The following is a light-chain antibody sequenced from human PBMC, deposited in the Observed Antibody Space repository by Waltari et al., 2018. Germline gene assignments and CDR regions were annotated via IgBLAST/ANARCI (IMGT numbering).Light chain of an antibody. CDR2: EGS. CDR1: SSDVGSSNL. CDR3: CSYAGSSTWV. V-gene: IGLV2-23*01. Sequence: QSALTQPASVSGSPGQSITISCPGPSSDVGSSNLVSWYQQHPGKAPKLMIYEGSKRPSGVSNRFSGSKSGNTASLTISGLQAEDEADYYCCSYAGSSTWVFGGGTKLTVL. J-gene: IGLJ3*02.